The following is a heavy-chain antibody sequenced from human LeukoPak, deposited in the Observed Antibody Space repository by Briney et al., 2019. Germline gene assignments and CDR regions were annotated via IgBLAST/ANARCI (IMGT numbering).Heavy chain of an antibody. V-gene: IGHV4-59*08. CDR2: IYYSGST. CDR3: ARGYDILTGPENWFDP. CDR1: GGSISSYY. J-gene: IGHJ5*02. Sequence: PSQTLSLTCTVSGGSISSYYCRWIRQPPGKGLEWVGYIYYSGSTNYTPSLKSRVTISVDTSKNQFSLKLSSVTAADTAVYYCARGYDILTGPENWFDPWGQGTLVTVSS. D-gene: IGHD3-9*01.